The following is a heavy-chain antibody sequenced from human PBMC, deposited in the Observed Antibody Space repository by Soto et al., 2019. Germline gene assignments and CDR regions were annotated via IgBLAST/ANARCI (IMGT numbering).Heavy chain of an antibody. CDR1: GLSLSDYF. D-gene: IGHD2-21*01. CDR2: INHLGSI. CDR3: ARGGISHWAYFYYMDV. V-gene: IGHV4-34*01. Sequence: SETLSLTCVFSGLSLSDYFWILIRQPPGMALEWIGEINHLGSINYNPSLKSRVTMSVDTSKNQFSLTLNSVTAADTATYYCARGGISHWAYFYYMDVWDRGTTVTVSS. J-gene: IGHJ6*03.